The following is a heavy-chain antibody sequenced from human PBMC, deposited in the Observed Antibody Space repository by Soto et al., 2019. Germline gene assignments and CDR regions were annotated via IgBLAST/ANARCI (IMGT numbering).Heavy chain of an antibody. J-gene: IGHJ4*02. CDR1: GYSFTSYW. CDR3: ARHTWSSGSPAAFDY. D-gene: IGHD1-26*01. V-gene: IGHV5-51*01. Sequence: GESLKISCKGSGYSFTSYWIGWVRQLPGKGLEWMGIIYTGDSDTRYSPSFQGQVTISADKSISTAYLQWSSRKASDTALYYCARHTWSSGSPAAFDYWGQGTLVTVSS. CDR2: IYTGDSDT.